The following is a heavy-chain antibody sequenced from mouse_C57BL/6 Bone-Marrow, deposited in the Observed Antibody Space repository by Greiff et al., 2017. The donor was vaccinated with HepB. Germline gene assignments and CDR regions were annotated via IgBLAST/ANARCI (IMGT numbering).Heavy chain of an antibody. CDR3: ARGNGNPFAY. V-gene: IGHV1-81*01. J-gene: IGHJ3*01. CDR2: IYPRSGNT. D-gene: IGHD2-1*01. Sequence: VQLVESGAELARPGASVKLSCKASGYTFTSYGISWVKQRTGQGLEWIGEIYPRSGNTYYNEKFKGKATLTADKSSSTAYMELRSLTSEDSAVYFCARGNGNPFAYWGQGTLVTVSA. CDR1: GYTFTSYG.